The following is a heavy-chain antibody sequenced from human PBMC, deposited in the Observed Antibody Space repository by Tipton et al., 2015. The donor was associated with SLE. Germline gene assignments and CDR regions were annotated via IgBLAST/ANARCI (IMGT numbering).Heavy chain of an antibody. Sequence: TLSLTCAVSGYSISSGYYWSWIRQHPGKGLEWIGYIYYSGSTYYNPSLKSRVTMSVDTSKNQFSLKLSSVTAADTAVYYCARGIDAFDIWGQGTMVTVSS. CDR1: GYSISSGYY. CDR3: ARGIDAFDI. J-gene: IGHJ3*02. CDR2: IYYSGST. V-gene: IGHV4-31*11.